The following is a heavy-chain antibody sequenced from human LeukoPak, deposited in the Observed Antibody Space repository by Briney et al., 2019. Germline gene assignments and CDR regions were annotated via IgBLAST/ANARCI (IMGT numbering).Heavy chain of an antibody. CDR2: ISYDGSNK. J-gene: IGHJ4*02. Sequence: PGGSLRLSCAASGFTFSSYAMHWVRQAPGKGLEWVAVISYDGSNKYYADSVKGRFTISRDNSKNTLYLQMNSLRAEDTAVYYCARDYDFWSGYPYFDYWGQGTLVTVSS. V-gene: IGHV3-30-3*01. CDR1: GFTFSSYA. D-gene: IGHD3-3*01. CDR3: ARDYDFWSGYPYFDY.